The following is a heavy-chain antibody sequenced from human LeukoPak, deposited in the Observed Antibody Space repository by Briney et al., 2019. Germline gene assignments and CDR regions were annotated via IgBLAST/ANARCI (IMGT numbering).Heavy chain of an antibody. J-gene: IGHJ4*02. Sequence: ASVKVSCKASGGTFSSYAISWVRQAPGQGLEWMGGIIPIFGTANYAQKFQGRVTITADKSTSTAYMELRSLRSEDTAVYYCARGNWEGYSGYEWGQGTLVTVSS. CDR3: ARGNWEGYSGYE. CDR2: IIPIFGTA. D-gene: IGHD5-12*01. V-gene: IGHV1-69*06. CDR1: GGTFSSYA.